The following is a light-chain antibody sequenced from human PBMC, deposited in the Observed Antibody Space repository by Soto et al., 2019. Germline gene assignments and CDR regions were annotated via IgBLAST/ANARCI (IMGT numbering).Light chain of an antibody. J-gene: IGKJ2*01. Sequence: EIVLTQSPATLSLSPGERATLSCRASQDVSSYLAWYQQKPGQAPRLLIYDASNRATGIPARFSGSGSGTDFTLTISSLEPEDFVIYYCQQRSNWPSYTFGQGTKLEIK. V-gene: IGKV3-11*01. CDR1: QDVSSY. CDR3: QQRSNWPSYT. CDR2: DAS.